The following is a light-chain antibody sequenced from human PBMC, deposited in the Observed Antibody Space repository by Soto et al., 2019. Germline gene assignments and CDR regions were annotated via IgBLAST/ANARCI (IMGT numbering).Light chain of an antibody. V-gene: IGKV3-20*01. CDR3: QQYGSSPPWA. Sequence: EIVLTQSPGTLSLSPGERATLCYRAGQSLSSSSLAWYQQNLGQAPRLLICGAGSRATGIPDRLTGGGSGTDFILTVSRLEPEYFAVYNCQQYGSSPPWAFGQGTKVDIK. J-gene: IGKJ1*01. CDR1: QSLSSSS. CDR2: GAG.